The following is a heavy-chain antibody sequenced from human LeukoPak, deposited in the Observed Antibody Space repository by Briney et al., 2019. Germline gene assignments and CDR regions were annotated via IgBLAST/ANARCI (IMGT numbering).Heavy chain of an antibody. Sequence: GGSLRLSCAASGFTFDDYGMSWVRQAPGKGLEWVANIKQDGSEKYYVDSVKGRFTISRDNAKNSLYLQMNSLRAEDTAVYYCARAPSGTYGFDAFDIWGQGTMVTVSS. V-gene: IGHV3-7*01. J-gene: IGHJ3*02. CDR1: GFTFDDYG. D-gene: IGHD2-2*01. CDR2: IKQDGSEK. CDR3: ARAPSGTYGFDAFDI.